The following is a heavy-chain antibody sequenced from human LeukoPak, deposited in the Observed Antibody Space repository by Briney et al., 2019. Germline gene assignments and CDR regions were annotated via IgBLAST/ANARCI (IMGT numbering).Heavy chain of an antibody. CDR3: ARGGSGLPRGPIGY. CDR2: INTNTGNP. V-gene: IGHV7-4-1*02. Sequence: GASVKVSCKASGYTFTSYAMNWVRQSPGQGLEWMGWINTNTGNPTYAQGFTGRFVFSLDTSVSTAYLQISSLKAEDTALYYCARGGSGLPRGPIGYWGQGTLVTVSS. D-gene: IGHD3-10*01. J-gene: IGHJ4*02. CDR1: GYTFTSYA.